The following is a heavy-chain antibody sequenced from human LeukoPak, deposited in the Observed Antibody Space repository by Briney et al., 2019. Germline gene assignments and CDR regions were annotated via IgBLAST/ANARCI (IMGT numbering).Heavy chain of an antibody. Sequence: SETLSLTRTVSGGSISSYYWSWIRQPPGKGLEWIGYIYYSGSTNYNPSLKSRVTISVDTSKNQFSLKLSSVTAADPAVYYCSRVGKRNPLGSGGQGTLVTVSS. CDR3: SRVGKRNPLGS. CDR2: IYYSGST. V-gene: IGHV4-59*01. D-gene: IGHD7-27*01. J-gene: IGHJ4*02. CDR1: GGSISSYY.